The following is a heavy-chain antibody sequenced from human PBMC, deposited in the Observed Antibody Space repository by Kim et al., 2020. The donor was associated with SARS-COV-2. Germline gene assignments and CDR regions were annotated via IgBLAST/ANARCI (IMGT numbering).Heavy chain of an antibody. Sequence: YTTYSPSFQGHVTISADKSISTAYLQGSSLKASDTAMYYCASRAPYGMDVWGQGTTVTVSS. CDR3: ASRAPYGMDV. CDR2: YT. D-gene: IGHD3-10*01. V-gene: IGHV5-10-1*01. J-gene: IGHJ6*02.